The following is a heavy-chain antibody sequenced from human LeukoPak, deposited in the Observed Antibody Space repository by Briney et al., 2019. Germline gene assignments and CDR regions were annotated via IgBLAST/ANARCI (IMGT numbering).Heavy chain of an antibody. CDR3: AREDDSSGYYFH. J-gene: IGHJ4*02. CDR1: GYTFTSYY. CDR2: INPSGDST. V-gene: IGHV1-46*01. Sequence: ASVKVSCKASGYTFTSYYMHWVRQAPGKGLEWMGIINPSGDSTSYAQTFQGRVTMTRDMSKSTVYMELSSLRSQDTAVYYCAREDDSSGYYFHWGQGTLVTASS. D-gene: IGHD3-22*01.